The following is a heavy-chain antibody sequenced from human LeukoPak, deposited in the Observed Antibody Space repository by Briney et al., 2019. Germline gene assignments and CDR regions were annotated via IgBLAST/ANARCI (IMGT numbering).Heavy chain of an antibody. CDR2: INHSGST. J-gene: IGHJ4*02. D-gene: IGHD4-11*01. CDR3: ARRNRLVTTDY. Sequence: SETLSLTCAVYGVSFSGYYWSWIRQPPGKGLEWIGEINHSGSTNYNPSLKSRVTISVDTSKNQFSLKLSSVTAADTAVYYCARRNRLVTTDYWGQGTLVTVSS. CDR1: GVSFSGYY. V-gene: IGHV4-34*01.